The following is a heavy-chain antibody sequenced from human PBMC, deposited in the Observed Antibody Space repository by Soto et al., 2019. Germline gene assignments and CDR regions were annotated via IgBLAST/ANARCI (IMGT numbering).Heavy chain of an antibody. D-gene: IGHD5-18*01. J-gene: IGHJ4*02. CDR3: ARRGFTYGVFDY. V-gene: IGHV3-7*05. CDR2: IKQDGSEK. CDR1: GFTFSNYW. Sequence: GGSLILSCAASGFTFSNYWMSWVHQAPGKGLEWVANIKQDGSEKFYVDSVKGRFTISRDNAKNSLYLQMNSLRAEDTAVYYCARRGFTYGVFDYWGQGILVTVSS.